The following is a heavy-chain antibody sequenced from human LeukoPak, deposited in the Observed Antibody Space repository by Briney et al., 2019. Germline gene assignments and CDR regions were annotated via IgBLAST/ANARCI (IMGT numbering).Heavy chain of an antibody. Sequence: SCKVSGYTLTELSMHWVRQAPGKGLEWVSAISGSGGSTYYADSVKGRFTISRDNSKNTLYLQMNRLRVEDMAVYYRAKDEGAAAGLEYYFDYWGQGTLVTVSS. CDR2: ISGSGGST. CDR1: GYTLTELS. CDR3: AKDEGAAAGLEYYFDY. V-gene: IGHV3-23*01. D-gene: IGHD6-13*01. J-gene: IGHJ4*02.